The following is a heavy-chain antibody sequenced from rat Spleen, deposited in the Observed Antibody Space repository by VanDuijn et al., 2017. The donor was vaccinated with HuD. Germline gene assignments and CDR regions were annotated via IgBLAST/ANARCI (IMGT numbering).Heavy chain of an antibody. V-gene: IGHV5-29*01. CDR1: GFTFSNYG. Sequence: EVQLVESGGGLVQPGRSLKLSCAASGFTFSNYGMAWVRQAPTKGLEWVATIGTKGSITYYRDSVKGRITVSRDNAKCTLYLQMDSLGYEDTATYYCARHFDYYSGGLDYWGQGVMVTVSS. J-gene: IGHJ2*01. CDR2: IGTKGSIT. CDR3: ARHFDYYSGGLDY. D-gene: IGHD1-1*01.